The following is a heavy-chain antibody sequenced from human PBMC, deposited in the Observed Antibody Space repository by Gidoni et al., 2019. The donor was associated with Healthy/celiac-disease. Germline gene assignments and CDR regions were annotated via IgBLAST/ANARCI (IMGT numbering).Heavy chain of an antibody. CDR3: AKDQKRWELLPEYFDY. D-gene: IGHD1-26*01. V-gene: IGHV3-23*01. Sequence: EVQLLESGGGFVQPGGSLRLSCSASGFTFSSNAMSWVRQAPGKGLEWVSAISGSGGSTYYADSVKGRFTISRDNSKNTLYLQMNSLRAEDTAVYYCAKDQKRWELLPEYFDYWGQGTLVTVSS. J-gene: IGHJ4*02. CDR2: ISGSGGST. CDR1: GFTFSSNA.